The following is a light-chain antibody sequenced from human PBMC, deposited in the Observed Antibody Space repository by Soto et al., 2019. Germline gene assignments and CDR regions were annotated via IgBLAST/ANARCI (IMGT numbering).Light chain of an antibody. CDR1: SSDVGGYNY. Sequence: QSVLTQPASVSGSPGQSITISCSGTSSDVGGYNYVSWYQQYPGKAPKLMIYEVNNRPSGVSTRFSGSRSGNTASLTISGLQAEDEADYYCSSYTSSTTPLFGGGTKVTVL. CDR2: EVN. CDR3: SSYTSSTTPL. V-gene: IGLV2-14*01. J-gene: IGLJ2*01.